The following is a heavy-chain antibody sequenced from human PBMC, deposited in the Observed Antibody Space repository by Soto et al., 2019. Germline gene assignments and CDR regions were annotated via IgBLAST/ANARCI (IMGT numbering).Heavy chain of an antibody. CDR3: ARGRKYYYDSSGYSTGYYFDY. J-gene: IGHJ4*02. V-gene: IGHV4-34*01. D-gene: IGHD3-22*01. CDR2: INHSGST. Sequence: SETLSLTCAVYGGSFSGYYWSWIRQPPGKGLEWIGEINHSGSTNYNPSLKSRVTISVDTSKNQFSLELSSVTAADTAVYYCARGRKYYYDSSGYSTGYYFDYWGQGTLVTVSS. CDR1: GGSFSGYY.